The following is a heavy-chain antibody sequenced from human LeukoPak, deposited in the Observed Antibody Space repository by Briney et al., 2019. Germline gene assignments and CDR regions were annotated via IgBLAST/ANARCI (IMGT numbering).Heavy chain of an antibody. Sequence: SETLSLTCTVSGGSISSSSYYWGWIRQPPGKGLDWIGSIFYSGSTNYNPSLKSRVTISVDTSKNQFSLKLSSVTAADTAVYYCARVRGYPLPYYFDYWGQGTLVTVSS. J-gene: IGHJ4*02. D-gene: IGHD3-22*01. V-gene: IGHV4-39*07. CDR2: IFYSGST. CDR3: ARVRGYPLPYYFDY. CDR1: GGSISSSSYY.